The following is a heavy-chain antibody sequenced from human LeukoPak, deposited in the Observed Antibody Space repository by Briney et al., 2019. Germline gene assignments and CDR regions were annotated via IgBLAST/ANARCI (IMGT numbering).Heavy chain of an antibody. CDR2: IYTSGST. V-gene: IGHV4-4*07. D-gene: IGHD6-13*01. CDR3: ATSIAAAGPMGFDY. CDR1: GGSISSYF. Sequence: SETLSLTCTVSGGSISSYFWSWIRQPAGKGLEWIGRIYTSGSTNYNPSLKSRVTISVDTSKNQFSLKLSSVTAADTAVYYCATSIAAAGPMGFDYWGQGTLVTVSS. J-gene: IGHJ4*02.